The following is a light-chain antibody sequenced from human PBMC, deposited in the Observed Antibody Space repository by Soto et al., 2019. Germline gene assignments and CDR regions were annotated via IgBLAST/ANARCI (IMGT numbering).Light chain of an antibody. CDR2: EVS. Sequence: QSVLTQPPSASGSPGQSVTISCTGTSSDVGGYKYVSWYQHHPGKAPKLLIFEVSKRPSGVPDRFSGSKSGNTASLTVSGLQPEDEADYSCSSFGGTKTVFGTGTKANVL. CDR3: SSFGGTKTV. CDR1: SSDVGGYKY. J-gene: IGLJ1*01. V-gene: IGLV2-8*01.